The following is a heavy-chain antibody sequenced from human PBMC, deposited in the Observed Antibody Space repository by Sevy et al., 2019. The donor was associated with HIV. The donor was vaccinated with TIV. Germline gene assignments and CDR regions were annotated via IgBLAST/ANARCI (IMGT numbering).Heavy chain of an antibody. Sequence: GGSLRLSCAASGFTVSSVYMSWVRQVAGKGLEWVSTISGSGYATYYADSVKGRFIISRDTSRNTLYLQMNSLRVEDSAVYFCAKDRVTVFGVVVTFDSWGQGTLVTVSS. CDR3: AKDRVTVFGVVVTFDS. CDR1: GFTVSSVY. J-gene: IGHJ4*02. D-gene: IGHD3-3*01. V-gene: IGHV3-23*01. CDR2: ISGSGYAT.